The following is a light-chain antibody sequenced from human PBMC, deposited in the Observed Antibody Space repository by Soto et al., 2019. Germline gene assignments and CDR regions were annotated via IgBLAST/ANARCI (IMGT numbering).Light chain of an antibody. Sequence: QSVLTQPASVSGSPGQSITISCTGTSSDVGSYNLVSWYQQHPGKAPKLMIYEGSKRPSGVSNRFSGSKSGNTASLTISGLQAEDEADYYCCSYAGSRTWVFGGGTQLTVL. V-gene: IGLV2-23*01. J-gene: IGLJ2*01. CDR1: SSDVGSYNL. CDR2: EGS. CDR3: CSYAGSRTWV.